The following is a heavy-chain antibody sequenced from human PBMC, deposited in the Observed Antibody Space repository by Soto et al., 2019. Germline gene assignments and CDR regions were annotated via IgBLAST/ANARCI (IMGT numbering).Heavy chain of an antibody. D-gene: IGHD6-13*01. V-gene: IGHV4-30-4*01. CDR2: IYYSGST. CDR3: AREWAAAGSLDY. J-gene: IGHJ4*02. Sequence: PSETLSLTCTVSGGSISSGYYYWSWIRQPPGKGLEWIGYIYYSGSTYYNPSLKSRVTISVDTSKNQFSLKLSSVTAADTAVYYCAREWAAAGSLDYWGQGTLVTVSS. CDR1: GGSISSGYYY.